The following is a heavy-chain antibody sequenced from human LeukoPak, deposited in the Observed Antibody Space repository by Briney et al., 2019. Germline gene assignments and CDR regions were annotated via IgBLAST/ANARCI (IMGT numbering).Heavy chain of an antibody. CDR2: ISGGGKNT. J-gene: IGHJ2*01. Sequence: SGGSLRLSCGASGFTFTSYSMSWIRQAPGKGLEWVSAISGGGKNTNYGDSVKGRFAISRDNSKNTLYLQMNSLRAEDTATYCCAKPRAMTAGVGRYFDLWDRGPGVTVS. CDR3: AKPRAMTAGVGRYFDL. D-gene: IGHD3-10*01. CDR1: GFTFTSYS. V-gene: IGHV3-23*01.